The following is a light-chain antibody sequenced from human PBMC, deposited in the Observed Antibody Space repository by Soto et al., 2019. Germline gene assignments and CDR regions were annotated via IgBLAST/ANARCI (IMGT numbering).Light chain of an antibody. Sequence: DIQMTQFPSSLSASVGDRVSISCRTSQNIDRYLNLYQQKPGKAPQVLISGAASLQSGVPSRFSGSGSGTEFTLSISSLQPEDFATYFRQQSHSAPYTFGQGTRLEIK. CDR2: GAA. CDR1: QNIDRY. CDR3: QQSHSAPYT. V-gene: IGKV1-39*01. J-gene: IGKJ5*01.